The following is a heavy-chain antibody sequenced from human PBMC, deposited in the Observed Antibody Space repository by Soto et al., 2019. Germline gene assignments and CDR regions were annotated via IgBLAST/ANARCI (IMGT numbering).Heavy chain of an antibody. CDR3: AKARCSTTNCYVPHY. V-gene: IGHV3-23*01. CDR1: GFTFSSYA. Sequence: GGSLRLSCAASGFTFSSYAMSWVRQAPGKGLEWVSGISGSGGSTYYADSVKGRFTISRDTSTNTLYLQMNSLRAEDTAVYYCAKARCSTTNCYVPHYWGQGTLVTVSS. J-gene: IGHJ4*02. CDR2: ISGSGGST. D-gene: IGHD2-2*01.